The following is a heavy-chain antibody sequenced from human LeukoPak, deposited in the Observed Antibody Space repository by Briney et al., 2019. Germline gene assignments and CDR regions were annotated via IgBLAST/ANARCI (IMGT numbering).Heavy chain of an antibody. D-gene: IGHD3-10*01. V-gene: IGHV3-7*01. J-gene: IGHJ4*02. CDR2: IKQDGSEK. Sequence: PGGSLRLSCAASGFTFSSYWMSWVRQAPGKGLEWVANIKQDGSEKYYVDSVKGRFTISRDNAKNSLYLQMNSLRTEDTAVYYCASWDGSGSYPSPYWGQGTLVTVSS. CDR3: ASWDGSGSYPSPY. CDR1: GFTFSSYW.